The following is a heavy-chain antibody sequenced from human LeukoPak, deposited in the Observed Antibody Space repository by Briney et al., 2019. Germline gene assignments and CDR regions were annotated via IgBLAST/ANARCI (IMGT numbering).Heavy chain of an antibody. D-gene: IGHD3-22*01. V-gene: IGHV1-18*01. Sequence: ASVKASCKASGYTFSNHGISWVRQAPGQGLEWMGWISTYNGNTYYAQRLQGRVTMTTDTSTSTAYMELRSLRSDDTAVYYCARATYYYDSSGYYYFPYWGQGTLVTVSS. CDR2: ISTYNGNT. CDR3: ARATYYYDSSGYYYFPY. J-gene: IGHJ4*02. CDR1: GYTFSNHG.